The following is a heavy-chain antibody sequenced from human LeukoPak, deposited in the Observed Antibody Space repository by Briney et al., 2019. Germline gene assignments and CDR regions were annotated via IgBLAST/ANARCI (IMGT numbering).Heavy chain of an antibody. V-gene: IGHV4-59*12. CDR3: ARVIEQQLVGYYYYMDV. J-gene: IGHJ6*03. CDR1: GGSISDYY. Sequence: PSETLSLTCTVSGGSISDYYWSWIRQPPGKGLEWIGWIFGSGSSNYNPSLKSRVTISVDTSKNQFSLKLSSVTAADTAVYFCARVIEQQLVGYYYYMDVWGKGTTVTVSS. CDR2: IFGSGSS. D-gene: IGHD6-13*01.